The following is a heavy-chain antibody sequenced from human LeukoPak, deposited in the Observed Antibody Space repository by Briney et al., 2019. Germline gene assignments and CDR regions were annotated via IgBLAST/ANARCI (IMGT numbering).Heavy chain of an antibody. CDR1: GCTFTGYY. V-gene: IGHV1-2*06. Sequence: ASVKVSCKASGCTFTGYYIHWVRQAPGQGLDWMGRINPNNGGTNYAQKFQGRVTMTRDMSMSTAYMELSRLRSDDTAVYYCAGEDNSSGYRPFDIWGQGTMVTVSS. CDR3: AGEDNSSGYRPFDI. J-gene: IGHJ3*02. D-gene: IGHD3-22*01. CDR2: INPNNGGT.